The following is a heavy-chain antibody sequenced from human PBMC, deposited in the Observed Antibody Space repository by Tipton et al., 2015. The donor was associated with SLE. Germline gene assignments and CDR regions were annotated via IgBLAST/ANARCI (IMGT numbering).Heavy chain of an antibody. V-gene: IGHV4-39*07. D-gene: IGHD3-22*01. CDR3: ARDSPYDSSGYYSDY. CDR2: IFYSGSFSGGST. J-gene: IGHJ4*02. Sequence: TLSLTCTVSGGSISSHYWGWIRQPPGKGLEWIGSIFYSGSFSGGSTYYNPSLKSRVTISVDTSKNQFSLKLSSVTAADTAIYYCARDSPYDSSGYYSDYWGQGTLVTVSS. CDR1: GGSISSHY.